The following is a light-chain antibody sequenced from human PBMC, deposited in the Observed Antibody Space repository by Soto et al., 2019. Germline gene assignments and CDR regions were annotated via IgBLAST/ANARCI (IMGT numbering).Light chain of an antibody. J-gene: IGKJ1*01. Sequence: EKVMTQSPATLSVSPGERATLSCRASQSVSSNLAWYQQRPGQPPRLLIYGASTRATGIPVRFSGSGSGTEFTLTISSLQSEDLAVYYCQQYNNWLQTFGQGTKVEIK. V-gene: IGKV3-15*01. CDR1: QSVSSN. CDR3: QQYNNWLQT. CDR2: GAS.